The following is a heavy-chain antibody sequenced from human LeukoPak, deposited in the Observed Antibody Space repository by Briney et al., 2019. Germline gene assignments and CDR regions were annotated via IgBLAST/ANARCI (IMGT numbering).Heavy chain of an antibody. CDR1: GDSITSSHW. CDR3: ARTKKLAYVDYENYFDY. Sequence: SETLSLTCTVSGDSITSSHWWSWIRQSPGKGLEWIGNTYHSDYTNYNPSLKGRATISVDKSKNQLSLKVISVTAADTAVYFCARTKKLAYVDYENYFDYWGQGTLVTVSS. J-gene: IGHJ4*02. D-gene: IGHD4-17*01. V-gene: IGHV4-4*02. CDR2: TYHSDYT.